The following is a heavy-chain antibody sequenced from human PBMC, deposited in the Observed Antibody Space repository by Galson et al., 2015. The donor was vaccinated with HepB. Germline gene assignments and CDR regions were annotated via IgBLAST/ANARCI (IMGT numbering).Heavy chain of an antibody. CDR3: ARDRRPGELFDI. CDR1: GYTFTSYY. Sequence: SVKVSCKASGYTFTSYYMHWVRQAPGQGLEWMGIINPSGGSTSYAQKLQGRVTMTRDTSTSTVYMELSSLRSEDTAVYYCARDRRPGELFDIWGQGTMVTVSS. CDR2: INPSGGST. V-gene: IGHV1-46*04. D-gene: IGHD1-26*01. J-gene: IGHJ3*02.